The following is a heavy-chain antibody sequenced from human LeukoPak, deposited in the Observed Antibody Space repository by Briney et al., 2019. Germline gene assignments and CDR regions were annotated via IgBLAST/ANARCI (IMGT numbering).Heavy chain of an antibody. V-gene: IGHV1-2*03. CDR2: ILPSSGGP. J-gene: IGHJ4*02. D-gene: IGHD4-17*01. CDR1: GYTFTGYY. Sequence: LGASVKVSCKASGYTFTGYYMHWVRQAPGQGLEWMGWILPSSGGPYYAQKFQGRFTMTRDTSINTAYMELSRLRSDDTAVYYCARKGEDYGDYDYWGQGTLVTVSS. CDR3: ARKGEDYGDYDY.